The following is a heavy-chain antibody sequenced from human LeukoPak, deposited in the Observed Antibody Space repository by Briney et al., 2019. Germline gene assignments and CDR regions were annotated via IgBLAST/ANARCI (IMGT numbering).Heavy chain of an antibody. CDR3: ARSYGFIFDY. CDR1: GGSISSYY. V-gene: IGHV4-59*01. CDR2: IYYRGST. D-gene: IGHD5-18*01. Sequence: SETLSLTCAVSGGSISSYYWSWIRQPPGKGLEWIGYIYYRGSTNYNPSLKNRVTISVDTSKNQFSLKLSSVTAADTAVYYCARSYGFIFDYWGQGTLVTVSP. J-gene: IGHJ4*02.